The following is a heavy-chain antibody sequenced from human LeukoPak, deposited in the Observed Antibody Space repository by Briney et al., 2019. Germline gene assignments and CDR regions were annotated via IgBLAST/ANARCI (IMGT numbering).Heavy chain of an antibody. CDR1: GFTFSSYG. Sequence: PGRSLRLSCAASGFTFSSYGMHWVRQAPGKGLEWVAVITYDGYYKYYADSVKGRFTISRDNSKNTVYLQMSSLRAEDTAVYYCARGAYKSAAGFDPWGQGTLVTVSS. J-gene: IGHJ5*02. CDR3: ARGAYKSAAGFDP. V-gene: IGHV3-30*03. D-gene: IGHD6-13*01. CDR2: ITYDGYYK.